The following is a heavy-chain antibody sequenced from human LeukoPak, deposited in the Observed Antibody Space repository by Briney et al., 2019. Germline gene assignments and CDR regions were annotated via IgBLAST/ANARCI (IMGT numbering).Heavy chain of an antibody. CDR1: NGSISGYY. J-gene: IGHJ5*02. CDR3: ARGYGYSYAWWFDP. V-gene: IGHV4-59*01. Sequence: SETLSLTCTVSNGSISGYYWSWIRHLPGKGLEWIGDIYYSGSTNYSPSLKSRVTISVDMSKNQFSLKMNSMTAADAVVYYCARGYGYSYAWWFDPWGQGTLVTVSS. D-gene: IGHD5-18*01. CDR2: IYYSGST.